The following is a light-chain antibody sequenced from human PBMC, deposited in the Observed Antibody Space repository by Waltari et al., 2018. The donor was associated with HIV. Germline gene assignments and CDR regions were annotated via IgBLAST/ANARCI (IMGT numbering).Light chain of an antibody. CDR2: EVS. CDR1: SSDVGGYDY. J-gene: IGLJ1*01. CDR3: TSYTSSTTLV. V-gene: IGLV2-14*01. Sequence: QSALTQSASVSGSPGQSITISCTGTSSDVGGYDYVSWYQQHPGKAPTLMIYEVSNRASGVSTRFSGSKSGNTASLIISGLQAEDEADYYCTSYTSSTTLVFGTGTKVTVL.